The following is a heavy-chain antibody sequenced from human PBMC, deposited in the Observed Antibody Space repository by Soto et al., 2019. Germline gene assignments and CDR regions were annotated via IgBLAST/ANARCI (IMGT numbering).Heavy chain of an antibody. Sequence: QVQLVQSGAEVKEPGSSVKVSCKASGGIFTTYTINWVRQAPGQGLEWMGRFIPLLGRAIYAQNFQGRVTFTADRSTSTGYMEVTSLRSEDTPVYYCATGSPGERFDPWGQGTLVTVSS. CDR2: FIPLLGRA. CDR1: GGIFTTYT. V-gene: IGHV1-69*08. J-gene: IGHJ5*02. CDR3: ATGSPGERFDP. D-gene: IGHD3-10*01.